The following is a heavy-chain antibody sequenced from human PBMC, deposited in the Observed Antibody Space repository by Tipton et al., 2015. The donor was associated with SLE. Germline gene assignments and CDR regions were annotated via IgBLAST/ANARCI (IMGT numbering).Heavy chain of an antibody. CDR2: IYYSGST. D-gene: IGHD3-22*01. Sequence: TLSLTCTVSGDSIRRSNNYWGWIRQPPGKGLEWIANIYYSGSTYYNPSLKSRVTISVDTSKNQFSLTLSSVTAADTAMYYCARRYYYDSSGYYYYFDYWGQGALVTVSS. CDR3: ARRYYYDSSGYYYYFDY. J-gene: IGHJ4*02. CDR1: GDSIRRSNNY. V-gene: IGHV4-39*01.